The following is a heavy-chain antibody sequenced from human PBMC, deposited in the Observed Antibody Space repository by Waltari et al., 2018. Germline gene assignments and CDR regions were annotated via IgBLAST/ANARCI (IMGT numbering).Heavy chain of an antibody. D-gene: IGHD2-15*01. CDR2: IYYIGST. CDR3: AYSSGYNSNIDY. Sequence: QVQLQVAGPGLVKPSETLSLTCPVSAGSISSCYCRCIRQHPGKGLEWIGYIYYIGSTNYNPSLKSRVTISVDTSKNQFSLKLSSVTAADTAVYYCAYSSGYNSNIDYWGQGTLVTVSS. J-gene: IGHJ4*02. CDR1: AGSISSCY. V-gene: IGHV4-59*01.